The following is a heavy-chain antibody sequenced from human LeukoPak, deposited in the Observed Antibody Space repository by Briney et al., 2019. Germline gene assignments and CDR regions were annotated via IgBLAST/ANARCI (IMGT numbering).Heavy chain of an antibody. CDR2: IYTSGST. Sequence: PSETLSLTCTVSGGSISSYYWNWIRQPAGKGLEWIGRIYTSGSTNYNPSLKSRVTMSVDTSKNQFSLKLSSVTAADTAVYYCARAGYYDSSGYYLSYWGQGTLVTVSS. D-gene: IGHD3-22*01. V-gene: IGHV4-4*07. CDR1: GGSISSYY. J-gene: IGHJ4*02. CDR3: ARAGYYDSSGYYLSY.